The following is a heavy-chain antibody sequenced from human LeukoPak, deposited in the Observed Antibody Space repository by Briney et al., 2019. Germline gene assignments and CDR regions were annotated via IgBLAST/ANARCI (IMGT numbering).Heavy chain of an antibody. Sequence: GGSLRLSCAASGFTFSSYEMNWVRQAPGKGLEWVSYISSSGSTIYYADSVKGRFTISRDNAKNSLYLQMNSLRAEDTAVYYCARGCSGGSCYPGAFDIWGQGTMITVSS. CDR3: ARGCSGGSCYPGAFDI. D-gene: IGHD2-15*01. CDR1: GFTFSSYE. J-gene: IGHJ3*02. CDR2: ISSSGSTI. V-gene: IGHV3-48*03.